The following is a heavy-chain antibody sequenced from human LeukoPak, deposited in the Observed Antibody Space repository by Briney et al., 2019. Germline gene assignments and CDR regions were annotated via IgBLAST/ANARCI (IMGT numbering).Heavy chain of an antibody. V-gene: IGHV1-2*02. J-gene: IGHJ4*02. CDR1: GYSFTGNF. CDR2: IDPNSGDT. CDR3: ARSGSTGYSLDY. Sequence: GASVKVSCKASGYSFTGNFIHWVRQAPGQGLEWMGCIDPNSGDTKYAQKFQGRVSMPRDTSTRTAYMELGRLRSDDTAVYFCARSGSTGYSLDYWGQGTLVTVSS. D-gene: IGHD3-22*01.